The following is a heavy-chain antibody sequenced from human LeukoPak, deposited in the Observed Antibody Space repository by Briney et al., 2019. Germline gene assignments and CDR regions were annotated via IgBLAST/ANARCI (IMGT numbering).Heavy chain of an antibody. Sequence: GSLRLSCAASGFTFSSYSMNWVRQPPGKGLEWIGEINHIGSTNSNPSLKSRVTVSVDTSKNQFSLKLSSVTAADTAAYYCARIEYSSSIDYWGQGTLVTVSS. CDR3: ARIEYSSSIDY. V-gene: IGHV4-34*01. CDR1: GFTFSSYS. CDR2: INHIGST. D-gene: IGHD6-6*01. J-gene: IGHJ4*02.